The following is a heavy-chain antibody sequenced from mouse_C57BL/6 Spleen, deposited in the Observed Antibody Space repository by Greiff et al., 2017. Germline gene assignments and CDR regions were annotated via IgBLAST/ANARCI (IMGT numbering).Heavy chain of an antibody. J-gene: IGHJ2*01. D-gene: IGHD4-1*01. Sequence: EVQLQESGPELVKPGASVKMSCKASGYTFTDYNMHWVKQSHGKSLEWIGYINPNNGGTSYNQKFKGKATLTVNKSSSTAYMELRSLTSEDSAVYYCARSGLGPYYFDYWGQGTTLTVSS. CDR2: INPNNGGT. V-gene: IGHV1-22*01. CDR1: GYTFTDYN. CDR3: ARSGLGPYYFDY.